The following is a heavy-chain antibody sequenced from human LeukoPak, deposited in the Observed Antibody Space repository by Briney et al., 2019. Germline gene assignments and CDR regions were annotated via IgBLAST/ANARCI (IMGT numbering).Heavy chain of an antibody. Sequence: GGSLRLSCAASGFTFNNYAMGWVRQAPGKGLEWVSAISGSDAGTFYADSVKGRFTISRDNSKNTLYLQMNSLRAEDTAVYYCARRATTERGHSYGLDYWGQGTLVTVSS. J-gene: IGHJ4*02. CDR1: GFTFNNYA. D-gene: IGHD5-18*01. V-gene: IGHV3-23*01. CDR2: ISGSDAGT. CDR3: ARRATTERGHSYGLDY.